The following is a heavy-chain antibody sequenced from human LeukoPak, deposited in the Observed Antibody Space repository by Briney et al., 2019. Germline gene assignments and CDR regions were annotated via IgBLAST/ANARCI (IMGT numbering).Heavy chain of an antibody. CDR3: ARNGYSNGFDI. J-gene: IGHJ3*02. D-gene: IGHD5-18*01. CDR2: ISYSGST. Sequence: PSETLSLTCTVSGGSISTYYWSWIRQPPGKGLEWIAYISYSGSTNYNPSLKSRVTISVDTSKNQFSLKLNSVTAADTAVYYCARNGYSNGFDIWGQGTMFTISS. V-gene: IGHV4-59*08. CDR1: GGSISTYY.